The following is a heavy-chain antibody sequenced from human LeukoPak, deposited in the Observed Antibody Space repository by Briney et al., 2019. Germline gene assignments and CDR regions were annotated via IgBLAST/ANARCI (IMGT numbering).Heavy chain of an antibody. Sequence: PGGSLRLSCAASGFTFSSYWMHWVRQAPGKGLVWVSRINSDGSITSYADSVKGRFTISRDNAKNTLYLQMNSLRAEDTAVYYCVRGTTAWNGMDVWGQGTTVTVSS. CDR3: VRGTTAWNGMDV. D-gene: IGHD2-2*01. J-gene: IGHJ6*02. V-gene: IGHV3-74*01. CDR1: GFTFSSYW. CDR2: INSDGSIT.